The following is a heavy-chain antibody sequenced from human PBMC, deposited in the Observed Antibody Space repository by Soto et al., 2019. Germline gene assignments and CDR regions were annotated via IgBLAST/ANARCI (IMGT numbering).Heavy chain of an antibody. D-gene: IGHD1-7*01. CDR2: IIPIFGTA. CDR1: GGTFSSYA. Sequence: KVSCKASGGTFSSYAISWVRQAPGQGLEWMGGIIPIFGTANYAQKFQGRVTITADESTSTAYMELSSLRSEDTAVYYCARGHLELRRSYYYYGMDVWGPGTTVTLSS. J-gene: IGHJ6*02. CDR3: ARGHLELRRSYYYYGMDV. V-gene: IGHV1-69*01.